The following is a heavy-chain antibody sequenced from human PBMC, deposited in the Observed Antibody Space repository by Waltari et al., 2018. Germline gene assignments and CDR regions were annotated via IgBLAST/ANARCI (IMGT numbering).Heavy chain of an antibody. CDR2: IIPIFGTA. D-gene: IGHD2-2*01. J-gene: IGHJ6*02. V-gene: IGHV1-69*01. CDR3: ARERGFVVVPAAKAYYGMDV. Sequence: QVQLVQSGAEVKKPGSSVKVSCKASGGTFSSYAISWVRQAPGQGLEWMGGIIPIFGTANYAQKFQGRVTITADESTSTAYMELSSLRSEDTAVYYCARERGFVVVPAAKAYYGMDVWGQGTTVTVSS. CDR1: GGTFSSYA.